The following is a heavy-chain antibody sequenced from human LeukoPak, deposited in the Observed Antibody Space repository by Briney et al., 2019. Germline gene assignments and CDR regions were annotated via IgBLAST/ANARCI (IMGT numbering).Heavy chain of an antibody. J-gene: IGHJ4*02. V-gene: IGHV3-33*01. CDR3: ARDSLPMAVTGPFDH. CDR2: IWFDGSNI. CDR1: GFNFSSYG. D-gene: IGHD6-19*01. Sequence: PGGSLRLSCAASGFNFSSYGMHWVRQAPGKGLEWVTSIWFDGSNIHYADSEKGRVIISRDNSKSALYLQMNSLRAEDTAIYYCARDSLPMAVTGPFDHWGQGALVTVSS.